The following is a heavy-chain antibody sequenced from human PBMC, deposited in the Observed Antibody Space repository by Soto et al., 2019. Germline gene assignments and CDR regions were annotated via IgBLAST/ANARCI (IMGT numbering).Heavy chain of an antibody. V-gene: IGHV3-48*01. CDR1: GFTFSSYS. Sequence: GGSLRLSCAASGFTFSSYSMNWVRQAPGKGLEWVSYISSSSSTIYYADSVKGRFTISRDNAKNSLYLQMNSLRAEDTAVYYCARDVVRGGVVVAATRRPGRMDVWGKGTTVTVSS. CDR3: ARDVVRGGVVVAATRRPGRMDV. J-gene: IGHJ6*04. CDR2: ISSSSSTI. D-gene: IGHD2-15*01.